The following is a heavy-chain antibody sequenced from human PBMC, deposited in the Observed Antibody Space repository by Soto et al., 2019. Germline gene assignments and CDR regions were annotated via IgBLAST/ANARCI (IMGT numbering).Heavy chain of an antibody. V-gene: IGHV3-30*18. CDR1: GFTFSSYG. Sequence: QVQLVESGGGVVQPGRSLRLSCAASGFTFSSYGMHWVRQAPGKGLAWVAVISYDGSNKYYADSVKGRFTISRDNSKNTLSLQMNSLRAEDTAVYYCAKVRDIVVVVAPLDYWGQGTLVTVSS. D-gene: IGHD2-15*01. CDR2: ISYDGSNK. J-gene: IGHJ4*02. CDR3: AKVRDIVVVVAPLDY.